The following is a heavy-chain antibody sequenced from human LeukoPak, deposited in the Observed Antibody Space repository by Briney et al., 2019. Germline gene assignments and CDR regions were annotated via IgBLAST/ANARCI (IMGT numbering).Heavy chain of an antibody. CDR2: IGGSGSDI. CDR3: GRDKRSGGFNP. Sequence: GGSLRLSCVASGFTFSDYYLSWIRQAPGKALEWVSSIGGSGSDINSADSVKGRFTISRDNAKNSMYLQMNSLRAEDTAVYYCGRDKRSGGFNPRGQGTLVTVSS. J-gene: IGHJ5*02. D-gene: IGHD7-27*01. CDR1: GFTFSDYY. V-gene: IGHV3-11*01.